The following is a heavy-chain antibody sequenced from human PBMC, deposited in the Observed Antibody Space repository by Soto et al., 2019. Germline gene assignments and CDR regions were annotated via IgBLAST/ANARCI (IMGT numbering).Heavy chain of an antibody. D-gene: IGHD3-9*01. V-gene: IGHV1-18*01. Sequence: QIQLVQSGAEVKKPEASVKVSCKASGYTFTSYGISWVRQVPGQGHEWMGWISAYNGNTNYAQKLQGRVTMTTDTSTSTAYMELRSLRSDDTAVYYCARISFWLFGRGGFDPWGQGTLVTVSS. CDR2: ISAYNGNT. CDR3: ARISFWLFGRGGFDP. J-gene: IGHJ5*02. CDR1: GYTFTSYG.